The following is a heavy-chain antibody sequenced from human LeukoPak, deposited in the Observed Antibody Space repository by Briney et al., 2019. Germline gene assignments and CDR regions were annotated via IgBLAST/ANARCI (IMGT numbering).Heavy chain of an antibody. D-gene: IGHD6-19*01. CDR2: ISSSSSYI. J-gene: IGHJ4*02. V-gene: IGHV3-21*01. CDR1: GFTFSSYS. Sequence: GGSLTLSCAASGFTFSSYSMNWVRQAPGKGLEWVSSISSSSSYIYYADSVKGRFTISRDNAKNSLYLQMNSLRAEDTAVYYCAGSTVAGHFFDYWGQGTLVTVSS. CDR3: AGSTVAGHFFDY.